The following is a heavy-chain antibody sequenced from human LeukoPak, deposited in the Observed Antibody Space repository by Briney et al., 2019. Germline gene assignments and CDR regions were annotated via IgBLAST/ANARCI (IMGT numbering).Heavy chain of an antibody. CDR1: GFTFSNYW. V-gene: IGHV3-7*01. Sequence: GGSLRLPCAASGFTFSNYWMSWVRQPPGKGLEWVANINQDSSEKYYVDSLKGRFTISRDNAKNSLYLQLNTLRPEDTAVYYCVQGWRDNWGQGTLVTVSS. J-gene: IGHJ4*02. D-gene: IGHD2-15*01. CDR3: VQGWRDN. CDR2: INQDSSEK.